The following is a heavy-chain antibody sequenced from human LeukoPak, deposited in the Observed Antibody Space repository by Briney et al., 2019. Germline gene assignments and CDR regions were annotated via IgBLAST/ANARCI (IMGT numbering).Heavy chain of an antibody. D-gene: IGHD3-16*01. Sequence: GGSLRLSCAAAAFTFSSYSMSWVRQAPGKGLEWVSAISGSGGTTSNAHSVTGRFTISRDNSKNKLYLQMKSMSAEDTAVYYCAKAAGWGGLGQNAEYYFDYWGQGTLVTVSS. CDR2: ISGSGGTT. CDR1: AFTFSSYS. CDR3: AKAAGWGGLGQNAEYYFDY. V-gene: IGHV3-23*01. J-gene: IGHJ4*02.